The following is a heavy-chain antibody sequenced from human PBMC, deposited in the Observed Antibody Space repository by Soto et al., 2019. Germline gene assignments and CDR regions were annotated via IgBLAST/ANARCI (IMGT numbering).Heavy chain of an antibody. Sequence: QVQLQESGPGLVKPSQTLSLTCTVSGGSISSGNYYWSWIRQPPGKGLEWIGFISYSGSTYYNASLKGRVTISVDMSKNQFSLNLNSVTAADTAVYYCATMGTPATGLYYFDYWGQGTLVTVSS. CDR3: ATMGTPATGLYYFDY. CDR1: GGSISSGNYY. V-gene: IGHV4-30-4*01. CDR2: ISYSGST. D-gene: IGHD1-7*01. J-gene: IGHJ4*02.